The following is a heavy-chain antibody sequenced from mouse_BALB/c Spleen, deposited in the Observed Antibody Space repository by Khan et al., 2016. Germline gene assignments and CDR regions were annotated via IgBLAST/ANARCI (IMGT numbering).Heavy chain of an antibody. D-gene: IGHD1-1*01. CDR1: GYTFTNYG. V-gene: IGHV9-3*02. Sequence: QVQLKQSGPELKKPGETVKISCKASGYTFTNYGMNWVKQAPGKGLKWMGWINTNTGEPTYAEEFKGRFAFSLETSASTAYLQINNLKNEDTATXFCARSVGNFDYWGQGTTLTVSS. J-gene: IGHJ2*01. CDR2: INTNTGEP. CDR3: ARSVGNFDY.